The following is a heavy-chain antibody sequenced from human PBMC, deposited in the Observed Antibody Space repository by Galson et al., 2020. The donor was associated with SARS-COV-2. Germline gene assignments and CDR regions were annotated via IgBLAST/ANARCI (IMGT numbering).Heavy chain of an antibody. V-gene: IGHV4-38-2*02. CDR2: VYPSGTT. CDR3: ARQGVNMIVLVTVPGWYFDL. Sequence: SETLSITCTVSGYSFSTTNYWGWVRQPPGRGLEWIGSVYPSGTTYYNPSLKSRVTISVDTSKNQFSLRLDSVTAADTALYYCARQGVNMIVLVTVPGWYFDLWGRGTLVTVSS. D-gene: IGHD3-22*01. J-gene: IGHJ2*01. CDR1: GYSFSTTNY.